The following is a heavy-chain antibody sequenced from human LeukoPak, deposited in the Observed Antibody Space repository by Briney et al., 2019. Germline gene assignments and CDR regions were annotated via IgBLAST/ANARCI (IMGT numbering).Heavy chain of an antibody. Sequence: GGSLRLSCAASGFTFSSYAVSWVRQAAGKGLEWVSAISDSGGNTYYADSAKGRFTISRDNSKNTMYLQMNSLRAEDTAVYYCLNYGMGVWGQGTTVTVSS. CDR3: LNYGMGV. V-gene: IGHV3-23*01. J-gene: IGHJ6*02. CDR2: ISDSGGNT. CDR1: GFTFSSYA.